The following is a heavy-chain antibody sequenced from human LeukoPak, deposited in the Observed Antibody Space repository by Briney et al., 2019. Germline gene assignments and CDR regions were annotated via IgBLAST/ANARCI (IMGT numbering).Heavy chain of an antibody. CDR3: AELGITMIGGV. V-gene: IGHV3-30*18. D-gene: IGHD3-10*02. CDR1: GFTFSSYS. CDR2: ISYDGSHK. Sequence: GGSLRLSCAASGFTFSSYSMHWVRQAPGKGLEWVAVISYDGSHKYYADSVEGRFTISRDNSKNTLYLQMNSLRAEDTAVYYCAELGITMIGGVWGKGTTVTISS. J-gene: IGHJ6*04.